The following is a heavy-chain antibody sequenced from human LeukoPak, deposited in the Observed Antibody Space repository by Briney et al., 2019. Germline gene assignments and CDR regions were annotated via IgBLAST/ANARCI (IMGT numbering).Heavy chain of an antibody. CDR1: GFTFRSCA. D-gene: IGHD3-22*01. V-gene: IGHV3-23*01. CDR3: AKYLGDSSGYYYVGEDVGY. Sequence: GGSLRLSCGASGFTFRSCAVRWVRQARGKGVEWVLAICCRGGSTYYADCVKGRFTISRDNSKNTLYLQMNSLRAEDTAVYYCAKYLGDSSGYYYVGEDVGYWGQGTLVTVSS. CDR2: ICCRGGST. J-gene: IGHJ4*02.